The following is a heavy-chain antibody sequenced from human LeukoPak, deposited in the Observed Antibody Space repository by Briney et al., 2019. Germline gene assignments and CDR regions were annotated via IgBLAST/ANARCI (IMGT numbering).Heavy chain of an antibody. D-gene: IGHD1-1*01. CDR1: GSTVSSNY. J-gene: IGHJ4*02. Sequence: GGSLRLSCVASGSTVSSNYMSWVRQAPGKGLEWVSLLYTDDTTYYADSVEGRFTISRDDSKNTIYLQMNSLRAEDTAVYYCARGGVNYWNPRYWGQGTLVTVS. CDR3: ARGGVNYWNPRY. CDR2: LYTDDTT. V-gene: IGHV3-53*01.